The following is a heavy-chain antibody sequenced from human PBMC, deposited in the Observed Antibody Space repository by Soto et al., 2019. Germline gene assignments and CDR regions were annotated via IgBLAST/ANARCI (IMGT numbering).Heavy chain of an antibody. V-gene: IGHV3-30-3*01. CDR2: TSYDGSNK. CDR1: GFTFSSYA. CDR3: ARDFYGVRDYYFDY. Sequence: GGSLRLSCAASGFTFSSYAMHWVRQAPGKGLEWVAVTSYDGSNKYYADSVKGRFTISRDNSKNTLYLQMNSLRAEDTAVYYCARDFYGVRDYYFDYWGQGTLVTVSS. J-gene: IGHJ4*02. D-gene: IGHD3-10*01.